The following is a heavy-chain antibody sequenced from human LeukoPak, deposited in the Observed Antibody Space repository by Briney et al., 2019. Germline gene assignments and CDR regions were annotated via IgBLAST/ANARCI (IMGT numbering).Heavy chain of an antibody. J-gene: IGHJ4*02. V-gene: IGHV1-18*01. CDR1: GYTFTSYG. CDR2: ISAYNGNT. Sequence: ASVKVSCKASGYTFTSYGISWVRQAPGQGLEWMGWISAYNGNTNYAQKLQGRVTMTTDTSTSTAYMELRSLRSDDPAVYYCARANIFGVVSEEDYWGQGTLVTVSS. D-gene: IGHD3-3*01. CDR3: ARANIFGVVSEEDY.